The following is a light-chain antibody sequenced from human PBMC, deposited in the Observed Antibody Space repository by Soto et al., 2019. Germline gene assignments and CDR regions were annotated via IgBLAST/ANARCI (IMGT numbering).Light chain of an antibody. J-gene: IGLJ2*01. CDR3: HSYTSSSTPVV. Sequence: QSALTQPASVSGSPGQSITISCTGTSSDVGGYNYVSWYQQHPGKAPKLMIYDVSNRPSGVSNRFSGSKSGTTASLTITGLQAEDEADYYCHSYTSSSTPVVFGGGTKLTVL. V-gene: IGLV2-14*01. CDR2: DVS. CDR1: SSDVGGYNY.